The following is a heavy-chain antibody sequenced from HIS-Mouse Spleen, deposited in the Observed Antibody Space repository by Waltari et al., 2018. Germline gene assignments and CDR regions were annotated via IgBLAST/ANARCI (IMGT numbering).Heavy chain of an antibody. CDR2: INHSGST. CDR1: GGSFSGYY. CDR3: ARGRGRGIAAAGPGPFDY. Sequence: QVQLQQWGAGLLKPSETLSLTCAVYGGSFSGYYWSWIRQPPGKGLEWIGEINHSGSTNSNPSLKSRVTISVDTSKNQFSLKLSSVTAADTAVYYCARGRGRGIAAAGPGPFDYWGQGTLVTVSS. J-gene: IGHJ4*02. D-gene: IGHD6-13*01. V-gene: IGHV4-34*01.